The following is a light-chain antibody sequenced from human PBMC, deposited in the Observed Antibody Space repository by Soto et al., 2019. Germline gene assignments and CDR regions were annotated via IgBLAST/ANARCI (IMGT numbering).Light chain of an antibody. V-gene: IGLV1-44*01. Sequence: QSVLTQPPSASATPGQRVTISCSGSNSNIGSNTVNWYQLLPGTAPRLLIYDNNQRPSGVPDRFSGSKSGTSASLAISGLQSEDEADYYCAVWDDSLNGRWVFGGGTKLTVL. J-gene: IGLJ3*02. CDR2: DNN. CDR3: AVWDDSLNGRWV. CDR1: NSNIGSNT.